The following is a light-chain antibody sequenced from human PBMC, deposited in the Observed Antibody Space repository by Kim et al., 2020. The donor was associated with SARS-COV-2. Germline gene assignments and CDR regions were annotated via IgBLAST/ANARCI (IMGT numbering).Light chain of an antibody. CDR2: WAS. CDR3: QQYYSSPPT. J-gene: IGKJ4*01. V-gene: IGKV4-1*01. Sequence: ATINCKSSQTILYSSNKKNYLAWYQHKPGQPPNLLIYWASTRESGVPDRFSGSGSGTDFTLTISSLQAEDVAIYFCQQYYSSPPTFGGGTKVDIK. CDR1: QTILYSSNKKNY.